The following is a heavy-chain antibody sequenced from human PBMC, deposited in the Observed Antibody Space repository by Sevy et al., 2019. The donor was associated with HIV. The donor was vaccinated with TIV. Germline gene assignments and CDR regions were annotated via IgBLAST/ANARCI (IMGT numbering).Heavy chain of an antibody. D-gene: IGHD1-26*01. CDR2: ISNSGSNT. Sequence: GGSLRLSCPVSGFTFTSYAMSWVRQAPGRGLGWVSTISNSGSNTHYADSVKGRFTISRDNSKNTLYLEMNSLRAEDTAIYYCATDVGPIMFDYWGQGTLVTVSS. J-gene: IGHJ4*02. CDR3: ATDVGPIMFDY. CDR1: GFTFTSYA. V-gene: IGHV3-23*01.